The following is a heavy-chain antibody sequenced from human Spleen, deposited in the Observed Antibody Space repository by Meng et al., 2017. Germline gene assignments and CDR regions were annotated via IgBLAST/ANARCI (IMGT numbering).Heavy chain of an antibody. J-gene: IGHJ5*02. CDR2: INPNSGGT. Sequence: QVQLGTSGPEVNKPGASVTVSCKASGYTFTSYGISWVRQVPGQGLEWMGWINPNSGGTNYAQKFQGRVTMTRDTSISTAYMELSRLRSDDTAVYYCARESLTYSGSPRWFDPWGQGTLVTVSS. D-gene: IGHD1-26*01. CDR3: ARESLTYSGSPRWFDP. V-gene: IGHV1-2*02. CDR1: GYTFTSYG.